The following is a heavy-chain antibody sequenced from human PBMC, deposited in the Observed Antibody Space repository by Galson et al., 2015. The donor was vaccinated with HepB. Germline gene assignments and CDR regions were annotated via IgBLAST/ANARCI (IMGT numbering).Heavy chain of an antibody. CDR3: ARDYQLLELYYLDF. J-gene: IGHJ4*02. CDR1: GYSISSGYY. V-gene: IGHV4-38-2*02. D-gene: IGHD2-2*01. CDR2: IYHSGST. Sequence: ETLSLTCTVSGYSISSGYYWGWIRQPPGKGLEWIGSIYHSGSTYYNPSLKSRVTISVDTSKNQFSLKLSSVTAADTAVYYCARDYQLLELYYLDFWGQGTLVTVSS.